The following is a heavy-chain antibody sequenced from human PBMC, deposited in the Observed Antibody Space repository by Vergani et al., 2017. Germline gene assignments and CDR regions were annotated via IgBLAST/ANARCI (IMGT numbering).Heavy chain of an antibody. D-gene: IGHD5-24*01. J-gene: IGHJ4*02. V-gene: IGHV4-4*03. CDR2: IYHSGST. CDR1: GDSISSNW. Sequence: QVQLQESGPGLVKPPGTLSLTCAVSGDSISSNWWSWVRQPPGKGLEWIGEIYHSGSTNYNPSLKSRVTISVDKSKNQFSLKLSSVTAADTAVYYCAREGRDGYNLGYWGQGTLVTVSS. CDR3: AREGRDGYNLGY.